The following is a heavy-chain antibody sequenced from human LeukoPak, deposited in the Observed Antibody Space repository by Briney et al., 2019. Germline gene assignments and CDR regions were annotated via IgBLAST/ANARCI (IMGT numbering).Heavy chain of an antibody. D-gene: IGHD1-26*01. J-gene: IGHJ4*02. CDR1: GFTLGTHA. CDR2: ISGSGDST. Sequence: PGGSLRLSCAASGFTLGTHAMNWVRQAPGKGLECVSTISGSGDSTYYTDSVRGRFTISRDSSKNTLYPQMNSLRADDTAVYYCAKGREAYSGSYTPFASWGQGILVTVSS. V-gene: IGHV3-23*01. CDR3: AKGREAYSGSYTPFAS.